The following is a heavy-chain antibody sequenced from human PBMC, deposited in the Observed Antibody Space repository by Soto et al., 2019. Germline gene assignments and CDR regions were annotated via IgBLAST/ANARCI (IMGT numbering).Heavy chain of an antibody. J-gene: IGHJ4*02. V-gene: IGHV3-7*01. Sequence: GSLRLSCAASGFTFSSYYMSWVRQAQGKGLEWVANVNEDGGEKYYVDSVKGRFTVPRDNAKNSLYLQMNSLRAEDTAVYYCAKWGGAGSDSWGQGTLVTVSS. CDR1: GFTFSSYY. D-gene: IGHD1-26*01. CDR3: AKWGGAGSDS. CDR2: VNEDGGEK.